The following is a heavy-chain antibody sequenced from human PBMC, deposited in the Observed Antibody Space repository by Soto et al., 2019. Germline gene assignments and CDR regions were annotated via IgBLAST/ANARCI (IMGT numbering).Heavy chain of an antibody. CDR1: FFPSNSYD. D-gene: IGHD1-26*01. V-gene: IGHV3-13*01. CDR2: IGTAGDT. Sequence: GGSQRPSRAASFFPSNSYDMHWVRQATGKGLEWVSAIGTAGDTYYPGSVKGRFTISRENAKNSLYLQMNNLRAGDTALYYCARVSGGDGAYAHWGRGTLVTISA. CDR3: ARVSGGDGAYAH. J-gene: IGHJ4*02.